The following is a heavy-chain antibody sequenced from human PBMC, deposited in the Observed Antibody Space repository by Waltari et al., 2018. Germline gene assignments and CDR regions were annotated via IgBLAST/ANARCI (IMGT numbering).Heavy chain of an antibody. D-gene: IGHD2-8*02. Sequence: QAPGRGLEWVLYMSSSGSTIYYADSVKGRFTISRDNAKNSLYLQMNSLRAEDTAVYYCARDECYGGVGDYWGQGTLVTVSS. CDR2: MSSSGSTI. V-gene: IGHV3-48*03. CDR3: ARDECYGGVGDY. J-gene: IGHJ4*02.